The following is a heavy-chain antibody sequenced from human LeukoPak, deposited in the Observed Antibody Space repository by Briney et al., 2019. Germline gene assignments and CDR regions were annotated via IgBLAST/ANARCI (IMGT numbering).Heavy chain of an antibody. CDR1: GHTFTSYD. Sequence: GASVKVSCKASGHTFTSYDINWVRQATGQGLEWMGWMNPNSGNTGYAQKFQGRVTMTRNTSISTAYMELSSLRSEDTAVYYCARAGDIVVVPDNWFDPWGQGTLVTVSS. CDR3: ARAGDIVVVPDNWFDP. D-gene: IGHD2-2*01. J-gene: IGHJ5*02. CDR2: MNPNSGNT. V-gene: IGHV1-8*01.